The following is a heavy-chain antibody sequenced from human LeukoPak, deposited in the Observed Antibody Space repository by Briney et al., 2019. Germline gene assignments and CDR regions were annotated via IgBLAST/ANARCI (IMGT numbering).Heavy chain of an antibody. CDR3: AKGDSSSWGVFDY. CDR2: ISGGGGST. V-gene: IGHV3-23*01. J-gene: IGHJ4*02. D-gene: IGHD6-13*01. CDR1: GFTFSSSA. Sequence: QTGGSLRLSCAASGFTFSSSAMSWVRQAPGKGLEWVSTISGGGGSTSYADSVRGRFTISRDNSKNTLYLQMNSLRAEDTAIYYCAKGDSSSWGVFDYWGQGTLVTVSS.